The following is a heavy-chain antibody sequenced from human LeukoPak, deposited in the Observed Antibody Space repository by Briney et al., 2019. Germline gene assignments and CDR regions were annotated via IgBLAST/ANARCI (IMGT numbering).Heavy chain of an antibody. CDR2: IIPIFDTA. V-gene: IGHV1-69*06. CDR3: AREAPPLYYGSGSHIWGNYYYYYMDV. CDR1: GGTFSSYA. Sequence: EASVKVSCKASGGTFSSYAISWVRQAPGQGLEWMGGIIPIFDTANYAQKFQGRVTITADKSTSTAYMELSSLRSEDTAVYYCAREAPPLYYGSGSHIWGNYYYYYMDVWGKGTTVTVSS. J-gene: IGHJ6*03. D-gene: IGHD3-10*01.